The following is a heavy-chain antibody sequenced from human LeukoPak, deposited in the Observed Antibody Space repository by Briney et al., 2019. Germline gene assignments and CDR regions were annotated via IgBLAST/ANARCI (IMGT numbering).Heavy chain of an antibody. V-gene: IGHV3-30*02. Sequence: GGSLRLSCAASGFTFSSYGMHWVRQAPGKGLEWVAFIRYDGSNKYYADSVKGRFTISRDNSKNTLYLQMNSLRAEDTAVYFCAKDLWWFGELNYMDVWGKGTTVTISS. J-gene: IGHJ6*03. CDR2: IRYDGSNK. CDR3: AKDLWWFGELNYMDV. D-gene: IGHD3-10*01. CDR1: GFTFSSYG.